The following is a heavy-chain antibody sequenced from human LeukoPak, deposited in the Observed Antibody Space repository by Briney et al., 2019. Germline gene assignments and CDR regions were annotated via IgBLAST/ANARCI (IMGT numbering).Heavy chain of an antibody. CDR2: IYYSGST. Sequence: SGTLSLTCTVSGGSISSSSYYWGWIRQPPGKGLEWIGYIYYSGSTNYNPSLKSRVTISVDTSKNQFSLKLSSVTAADMAVYYCARDSGSSYYFDYWGQGTLVTVSS. V-gene: IGHV4-61*05. CDR1: GGSISSSSYY. J-gene: IGHJ4*02. D-gene: IGHD6-13*01. CDR3: ARDSGSSYYFDY.